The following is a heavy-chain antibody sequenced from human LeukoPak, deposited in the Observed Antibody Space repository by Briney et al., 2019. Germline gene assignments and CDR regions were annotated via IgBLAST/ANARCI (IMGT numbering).Heavy chain of an antibody. CDR3: ARGGGSYSFNYYYYYMDV. V-gene: IGHV1-18*01. J-gene: IGHJ6*03. Sequence: EASVKVSCKASGGTFSSHTITWVRQAPGQGLEWMGWISAYNGNTNYAQKLQGRVTMTTDTSTSTAYMELRSLRSDDTAVYYCARGGGSYSFNYYYYYMDVWGKGTTVTVSS. CDR2: ISAYNGNT. CDR1: GGTFSSHT. D-gene: IGHD1-26*01.